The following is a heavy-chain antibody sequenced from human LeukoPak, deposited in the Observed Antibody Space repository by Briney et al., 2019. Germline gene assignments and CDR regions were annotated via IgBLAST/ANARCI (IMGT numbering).Heavy chain of an antibody. CDR1: GFTFSSYA. Sequence: GGSLRLSCAASGFTFSSYAMSWVRQAPGKGLEWVSAISVSGGSTYYADSVKGRFTISRDNSKNTLHLQMNSLRAEDTAVYYCAKSAYYDSSGFYREYYFDYWGQGTLVTVSS. V-gene: IGHV3-23*01. CDR3: AKSAYYDSSGFYREYYFDY. D-gene: IGHD3-22*01. J-gene: IGHJ4*02. CDR2: ISVSGGST.